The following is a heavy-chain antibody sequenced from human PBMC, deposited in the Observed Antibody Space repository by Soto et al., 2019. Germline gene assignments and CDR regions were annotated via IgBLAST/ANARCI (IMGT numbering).Heavy chain of an antibody. Sequence: PSETLSLTCTVSGGSISRYYWSWIRQPPGKGLEWIGYLYNTGSTIYNPSLKSRVTISVDTSKNQFSLKLSSVTAADTAVYYCAREFSTVTNYGMDVWGQGTTVTVSS. J-gene: IGHJ6*02. CDR1: GGSISRYY. CDR2: LYNTGST. D-gene: IGHD4-17*01. CDR3: AREFSTVTNYGMDV. V-gene: IGHV4-59*01.